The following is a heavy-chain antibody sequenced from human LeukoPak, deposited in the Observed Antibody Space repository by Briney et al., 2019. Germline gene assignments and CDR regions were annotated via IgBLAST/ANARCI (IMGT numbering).Heavy chain of an antibody. CDR1: GFTFGDYA. Sequence: GGSLRLSCTASGFTFGDYAMSWVRQAPGKGLEWVGFIRSKAYGGTTEYAASVKGRFTISRDDSKSIAYLQMNSLKTEDTAVYYCTRDHRVGLWLGELSVWFDPWGQGTLVTVSS. CDR2: IRSKAYGGTT. V-gene: IGHV3-49*04. D-gene: IGHD3-10*01. J-gene: IGHJ5*02. CDR3: TRDHRVGLWLGELSVWFDP.